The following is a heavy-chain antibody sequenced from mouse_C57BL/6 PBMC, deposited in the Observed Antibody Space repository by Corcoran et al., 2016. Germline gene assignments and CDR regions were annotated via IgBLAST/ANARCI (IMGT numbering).Heavy chain of an antibody. V-gene: IGHV9-3*01. CDR2: INTYSGVP. Sequence: QIQLVQSGPELKKPGETVKISCKASGYTFTTYGMSWVKQAPGKGLKWMGWINTYSGVPTYADDFKGRFAFSLETSASTAYLQINNLKNEDTATYFCARWVGSYWYFDVWGTGTTVTVSS. CDR3: ARWVGSYWYFDV. J-gene: IGHJ1*03. D-gene: IGHD1-1*02. CDR1: GYTFTTYG.